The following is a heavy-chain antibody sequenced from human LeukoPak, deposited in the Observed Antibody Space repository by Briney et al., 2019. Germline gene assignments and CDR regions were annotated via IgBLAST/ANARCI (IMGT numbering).Heavy chain of an antibody. CDR2: IYTGGST. CDR1: GGSISSYY. D-gene: IGHD3-10*01. V-gene: IGHV3-53*01. J-gene: IGHJ6*02. Sequence: PSETLSLTCTVSGGSISSYYWSWVRQAPGKGLEWVSVIYTGGSTYYTDSVKGRFTISSDNSKNTLYLQMNSLRAEDTAVYYCARDGLGSGMDVWGQGTTVTVSS. CDR3: ARDGLGSGMDV.